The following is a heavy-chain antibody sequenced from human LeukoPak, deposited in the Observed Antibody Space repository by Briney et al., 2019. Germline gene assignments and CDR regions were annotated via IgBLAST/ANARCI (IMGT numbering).Heavy chain of an antibody. Sequence: GGSLRLSCAASGFTFDDYAMHWVRQAPGKGLEWVSGISWNSGSIGYADSVKGRFTISRDNAKNSLYLQMNSLRAENTALYYCAKDIFTMVRGVVDYWGQGTLVTVSS. CDR1: GFTFDDYA. V-gene: IGHV3-9*01. CDR3: AKDIFTMVRGVVDY. J-gene: IGHJ4*02. D-gene: IGHD3-10*01. CDR2: ISWNSGSI.